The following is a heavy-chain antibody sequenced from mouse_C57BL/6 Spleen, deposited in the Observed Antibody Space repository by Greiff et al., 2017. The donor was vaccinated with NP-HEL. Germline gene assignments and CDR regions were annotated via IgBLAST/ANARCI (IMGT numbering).Heavy chain of an antibody. CDR3: ARFNYSNYVYYAMDY. CDR1: GYTFTDYY. V-gene: IGHV1-19*01. CDR2: INPYNGGT. J-gene: IGHJ4*01. D-gene: IGHD2-5*01. Sequence: VQLKQSGPVLVKPGASVKMSCKASGYTFTDYYMNWVKQSHGKSLEWIGVINPYNGGTSYNQKFKGKATLTVDKSSSTAYMELNSLTSEDSAVYYCARFNYSNYVYYAMDYWGQGTSVTVSS.